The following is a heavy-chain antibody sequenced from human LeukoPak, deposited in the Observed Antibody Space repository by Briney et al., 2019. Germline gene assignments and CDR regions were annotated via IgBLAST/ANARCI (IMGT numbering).Heavy chain of an antibody. CDR2: INPNSGGT. CDR1: GYTFTGYY. J-gene: IGHJ4*02. CDR3: AREDSSGYYYRY. Sequence: ASVNVSCKASGYTFTGYYMHWVRQAPGQGLEWMGWINPNSGGTNYAQKFQGRVTMTRDTSISTAYMELSRLRSDDTAVYYCAREDSSGYYYRYWGQGTLVTVSS. V-gene: IGHV1-2*02. D-gene: IGHD3-22*01.